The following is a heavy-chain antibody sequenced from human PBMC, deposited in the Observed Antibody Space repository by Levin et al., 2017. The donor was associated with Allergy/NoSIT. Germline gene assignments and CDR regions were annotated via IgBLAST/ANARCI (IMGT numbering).Heavy chain of an antibody. D-gene: IGHD1-26*01. J-gene: IGHJ6*02. CDR1: GFTFSDYY. V-gene: IGHV3-11*01. Sequence: GESLKISCAASGFTFSDYYMSWIRQAPGKGLEWVSYISSSGSTIYYADSVMGRFTISRDNAKNSLYLQMNSLRAEDTAVYYCARELGVRWWELLDYYYGLDVWGQGTTVTVSS. CDR3: ARELGVRWWELLDYYYGLDV. CDR2: ISSSGSTI.